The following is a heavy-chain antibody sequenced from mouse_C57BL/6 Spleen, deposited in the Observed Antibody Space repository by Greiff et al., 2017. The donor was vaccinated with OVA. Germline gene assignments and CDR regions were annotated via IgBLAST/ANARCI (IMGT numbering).Heavy chain of an antibody. CDR3: ARYRPYYFPMDY. CDR1: GYTFTSYW. V-gene: IGHV1-50*01. CDR2: IDPSDRYT. Sequence: QVQLQQSGAELVKPGASVKLSCKASGYTFTSYWMPWVKQRPGQGLEWIGEIDPSDRYTNYNQKFKGKATLTVDTSSSTAYMQLSSLTSEDSAVYYWARYRPYYFPMDYWGQGTTVTVSS. J-gene: IGHJ4*01.